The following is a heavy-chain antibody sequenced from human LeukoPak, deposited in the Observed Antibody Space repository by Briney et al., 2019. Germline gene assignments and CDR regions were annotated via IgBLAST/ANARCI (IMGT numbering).Heavy chain of an antibody. V-gene: IGHV5-51*01. J-gene: IGHJ4*02. CDR1: GYNFATYW. CDR3: ARHAELRGYSGYDTLAAADDY. CDR2: IYSGDSDT. D-gene: IGHD5-12*01. Sequence: GESLKISCQGSGYNFATYWIAWVRQMSGKGLEWVGTIYSGDSDTRYRPSFQGQVTISADKSISTAYLQWSSLKASDTAMYYCARHAELRGYSGYDTLAAADDYWGQGALVTVSS.